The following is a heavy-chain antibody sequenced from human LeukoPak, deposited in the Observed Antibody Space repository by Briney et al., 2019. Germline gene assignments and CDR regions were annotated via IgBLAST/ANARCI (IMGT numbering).Heavy chain of an antibody. CDR1: GFTFSSYS. CDR3: ARGVVVAATPFDY. CDR2: ISSRSSYI. D-gene: IGHD2-15*01. Sequence: GGSLRLSCAASGFTFSSYSMNWVRQAPGKGLEWVSSISSRSSYIYYADSVKGRFTISRDNAKNSLYLQMNSLRAEDTAVYYCARGVVVAATPFDYWGQGTLVTVSS. J-gene: IGHJ4*02. V-gene: IGHV3-21*01.